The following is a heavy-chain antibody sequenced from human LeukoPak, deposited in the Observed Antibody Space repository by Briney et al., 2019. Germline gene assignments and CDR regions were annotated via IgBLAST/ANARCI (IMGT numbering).Heavy chain of an antibody. Sequence: GGSLRLSCAASGFMFSSYAMRWGRQAPGKGLEWVSGISGSGRSTYYADSVKGRFTISRDNSKNTLYLQMNSLRAEDTAVYYCAKVSNDYVWGYFDYWGQGTLVTVSS. CDR1: GFMFSSYA. J-gene: IGHJ4*02. V-gene: IGHV3-23*01. D-gene: IGHD3-16*01. CDR2: ISGSGRST. CDR3: AKVSNDYVWGYFDY.